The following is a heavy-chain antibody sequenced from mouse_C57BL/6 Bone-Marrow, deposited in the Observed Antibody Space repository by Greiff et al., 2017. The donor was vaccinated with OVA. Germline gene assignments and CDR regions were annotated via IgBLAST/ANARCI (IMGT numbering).Heavy chain of an antibody. D-gene: IGHD2-1*01. Sequence: VQLQQPGAELVKPGASVKLSCKASGYTFTSYWMHWVKQRPGQGLEWIGMIHPNSGSTNYNEKFKSKATLTVDKSSSTAYMQLSSLTSEDSAVYYCASSTMVTTLYYYAMDYWGQGTSVTVSS. J-gene: IGHJ4*01. V-gene: IGHV1-64*01. CDR2: IHPNSGST. CDR3: ASSTMVTTLYYYAMDY. CDR1: GYTFTSYW.